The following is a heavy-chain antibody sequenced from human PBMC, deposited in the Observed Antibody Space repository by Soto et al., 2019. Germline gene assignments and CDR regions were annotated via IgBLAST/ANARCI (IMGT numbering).Heavy chain of an antibody. CDR2: ISYDGSNK. V-gene: IGHV3-30*18. CDR3: AKDASWFGELFPGWFDP. Sequence: GGSLRLSCAASGFTFSSYGMHWVRQAPGKGLEWEAVISYDGSNKYYADSVKGRFTISRDNSKNTLYLQMNSLRAEDTAVYYCAKDASWFGELFPGWFDPWGQGTLVTVSS. J-gene: IGHJ5*02. CDR1: GFTFSSYG. D-gene: IGHD3-10*01.